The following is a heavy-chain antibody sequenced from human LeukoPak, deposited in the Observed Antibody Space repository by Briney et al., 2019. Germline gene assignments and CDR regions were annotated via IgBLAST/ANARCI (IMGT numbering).Heavy chain of an antibody. CDR1: GGTFSSYA. J-gene: IGHJ4*02. Sequence: GASVKVSCKASGGTFSSYAISWVRQAPGQGLEWMGGIIPILGTANYAQKFQGRVTITTDESTSTAYMELSSLRSEDTAVYYYARGWGSGPPGYWGQGTLVTVSS. D-gene: IGHD7-27*01. V-gene: IGHV1-69*05. CDR3: ARGWGSGPPGY. CDR2: IIPILGTA.